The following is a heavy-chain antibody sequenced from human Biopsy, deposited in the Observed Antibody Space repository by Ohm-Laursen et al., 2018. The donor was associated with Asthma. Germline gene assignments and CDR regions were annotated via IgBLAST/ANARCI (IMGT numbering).Heavy chain of an antibody. CDR3: ARATSTWSQSGPHYFDH. D-gene: IGHD6-13*01. J-gene: IGHJ4*02. CDR1: PGSINDYY. Sequence: TLSLTSTVSPGSINDYYWNWIRPFPGKGLEWIGYGHSTGSTRFNPSLKSRLTISVDTSVDQVSLKLTPVTAADTAVYSCARATSTWSQSGPHYFDHWGQGTLVTVSS. CDR2: GHSTGST. V-gene: IGHV4-59*13.